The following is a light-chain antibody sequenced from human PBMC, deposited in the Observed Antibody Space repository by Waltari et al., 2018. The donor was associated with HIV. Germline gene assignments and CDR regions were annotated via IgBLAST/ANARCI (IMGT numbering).Light chain of an antibody. CDR1: QSLLHSNGYNF. Sequence: DIVMSQFPLSLPVTPGEQASMSCNSSQSLLHSNGYNFLDWYFQRPGQSPQLLIYMASYRASGVPDRISGSGSGTNFTLRIGRVATEDVGVYYCLQARQTPWTFGQGTKVEI. V-gene: IGKV2-28*01. CDR2: MAS. CDR3: LQARQTPWT. J-gene: IGKJ1*01.